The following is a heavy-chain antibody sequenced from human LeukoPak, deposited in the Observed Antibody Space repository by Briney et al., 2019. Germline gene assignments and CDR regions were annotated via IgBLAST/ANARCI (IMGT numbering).Heavy chain of an antibody. CDR3: ARSHSGYDLYFDY. J-gene: IGHJ4*02. D-gene: IGHD5-12*01. Sequence: PSETLSLTCAVYGGSFRGYYWSWIRQPPGKGLEWIGEINHSGSTSYNPSLKSRVTISVDTSKNQFSLKLSSVTAADTAVYYCARSHSGYDLYFDYWGQGTLVTVSS. CDR1: GGSFRGYY. V-gene: IGHV4-34*01. CDR2: INHSGST.